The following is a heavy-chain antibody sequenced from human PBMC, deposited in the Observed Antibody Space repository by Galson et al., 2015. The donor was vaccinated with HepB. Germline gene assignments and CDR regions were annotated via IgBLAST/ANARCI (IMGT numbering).Heavy chain of an antibody. V-gene: IGHV3-30-3*01. CDR1: GFTFSTYS. CDR3: ARVDCGSTSCSPFDY. CDR2: ISYDGSNS. J-gene: IGHJ4*02. Sequence: SLRLSCAASGFTFSTYSMHWVRQAPGKGLEWVAVISYDGSNSYYADSVKGRFTISRDNSKHTLYLQMNSLRAEDTAVYFCARVDCGSTSCSPFDYWGQGTLVTVSS. D-gene: IGHD2-2*01.